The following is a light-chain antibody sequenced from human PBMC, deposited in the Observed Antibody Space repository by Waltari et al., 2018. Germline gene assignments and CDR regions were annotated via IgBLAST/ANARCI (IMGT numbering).Light chain of an antibody. CDR3: VLYMGRGIWV. J-gene: IGLJ3*02. V-gene: IGLV8-61*01. CDR1: SGPVSPSSY. CDR2: STN. Sequence: QTVVTQEPSFSVSLGGTVTLTFGLTSGPVSPSSYPHWSHQTPGQTPRTLIYSTNPRSSGVPDRFSGSILGNKAALTITGAQADDESDYYCVLYMGRGIWVFGGGTKLTVL.